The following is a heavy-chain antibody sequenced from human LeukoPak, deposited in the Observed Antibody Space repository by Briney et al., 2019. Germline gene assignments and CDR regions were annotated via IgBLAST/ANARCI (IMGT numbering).Heavy chain of an antibody. CDR3: ARGPSGGGPYYFDY. D-gene: IGHD3-16*01. CDR1: GFTFSSYA. CDR2: ISYDGSNK. Sequence: PGGSLRLSCAASGFTFSSYAMHWVRQAPGKGLEWVAVISYDGSNKYYADSVKGRFTISRDNSKNTLYLQMNSLRAEDTAVYYCARGPSGGGPYYFDYWGQGTLVTVSS. J-gene: IGHJ4*02. V-gene: IGHV3-30-3*01.